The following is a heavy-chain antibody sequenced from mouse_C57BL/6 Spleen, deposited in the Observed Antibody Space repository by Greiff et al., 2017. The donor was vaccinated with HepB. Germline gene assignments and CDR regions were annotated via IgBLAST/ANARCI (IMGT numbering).Heavy chain of an antibody. J-gene: IGHJ2*01. CDR3: ESCSTVVTPCYFDY. Sequence: QVQLQQPGAELVKPGASVKLSCKASGYTFTSYWMQWVKQRPGQGLEWIGEIDPSGSYTNYNQKFKGKATLTVDTSSSTAYMQLSSLTSEDSAVYSCESCSTVVTPCYFDYWGQGTTLTVSS. CDR1: GYTFTSYW. D-gene: IGHD1-1*01. V-gene: IGHV1-50*01. CDR2: IDPSGSYT.